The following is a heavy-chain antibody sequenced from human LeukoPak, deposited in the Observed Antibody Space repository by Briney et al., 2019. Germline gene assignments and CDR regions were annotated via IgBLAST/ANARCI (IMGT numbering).Heavy chain of an antibody. CDR3: VRRNYYFDY. V-gene: IGHV4-34*01. J-gene: IGHJ4*02. CDR1: GGSFSGYY. CDR2: INHGGST. Sequence: SETLSLTCAVYGGSFSGYYWSWIRQPPGKGLEWIGEINHGGSTNYNPSLKSRVSISVDTSKNQFSLKLSSVTAADTAVYYCVRRNYYFDYWGQGTLVTASS.